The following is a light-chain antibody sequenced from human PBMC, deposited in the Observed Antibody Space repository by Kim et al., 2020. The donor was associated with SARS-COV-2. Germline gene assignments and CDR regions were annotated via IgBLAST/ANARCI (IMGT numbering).Light chain of an antibody. J-gene: IGLJ3*02. CDR2: GNS. Sequence: VTIACTGSSSNIGAGYDVPWYQQLPGTAPKLLIYGNSNRPSGVPDRFSGSESGTSASLAITGLQAEDEADYYCQSYDSSLSGPWVFGGGTQLTVL. CDR1: SSNIGAGYD. CDR3: QSYDSSLSGPWV. V-gene: IGLV1-40*01.